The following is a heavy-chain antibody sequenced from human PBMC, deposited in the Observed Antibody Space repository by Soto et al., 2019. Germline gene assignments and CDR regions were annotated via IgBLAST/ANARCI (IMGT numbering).Heavy chain of an antibody. CDR1: GDTVSSSSAA. CDR2: TYYRSTWGN. J-gene: IGHJ4*02. V-gene: IGHV6-1*01. Sequence: QVQLQQSGPGLVKPSQTLSLTCAISGDTVSSSSAAWTWIRQSPSRGLVWLGRTYYRSTWGNDYAISVKSRITINPDTSNNQFSRHLNSVTPEDTAVYYCARQIAATGTSGTFDYWGQGTLVTVSS. D-gene: IGHD6-13*01. CDR3: ARQIAATGTSGTFDY.